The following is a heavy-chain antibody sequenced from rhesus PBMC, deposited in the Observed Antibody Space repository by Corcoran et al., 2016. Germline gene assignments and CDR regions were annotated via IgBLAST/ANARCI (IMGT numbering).Heavy chain of an antibody. Sequence: QVQLQESGPGLVKPSETLSLSCAVSGSSVRGYYWNWVRQQPGRGLEWIGSNPGSGGVSFRNPSPNILVTHALDTSKNRLSMKLKSLTAADAAIDFGVKEGQNWHYGLDSWGQGVVVTVSS. J-gene: IGHJ6*01. CDR3: VKEGQNWHYGLDS. CDR1: GSSVRGYY. CDR2: NPGSGGVS. V-gene: IGHV4S14*01. D-gene: IGHD1-26*01.